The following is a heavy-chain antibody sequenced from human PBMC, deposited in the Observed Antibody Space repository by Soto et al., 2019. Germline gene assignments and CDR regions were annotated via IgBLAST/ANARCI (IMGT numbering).Heavy chain of an antibody. CDR3: ARSPAYGDYANLDT. CDR2: IHSTRSP. V-gene: IGHV4-4*07. J-gene: IGHJ5*02. D-gene: IGHD4-17*01. Sequence: TLSLTCTVSGDSVSKYYWNWIRQPAGKGLEWIGRIHSTRSPNYNPSLKSRVTMSVDTSKNQFSLKLNLTSVTAADTAVYYCARSPAYGDYANLDTWGQGTLVTVSS. CDR1: GDSVSKYY.